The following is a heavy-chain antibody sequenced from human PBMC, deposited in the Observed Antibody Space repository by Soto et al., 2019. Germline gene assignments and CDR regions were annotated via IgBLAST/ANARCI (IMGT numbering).Heavy chain of an antibody. V-gene: IGHV3-30*18. D-gene: IGHD3-10*01. CDR1: GFTFSSYG. CDR2: ISYDGRNK. CDR3: AKNYYGSGSYWEGGAFDI. Sequence: QVQLVESGGGVVQPGRSLRLSCAASGFTFSSYGMHWVRQAPGKGLEWGAVISYDGRNKYYADSVKGRFTISRDNSKNTLYLQMNSLRAEDTAVYYCAKNYYGSGSYWEGGAFDIWGQGTMVTVSS. J-gene: IGHJ3*02.